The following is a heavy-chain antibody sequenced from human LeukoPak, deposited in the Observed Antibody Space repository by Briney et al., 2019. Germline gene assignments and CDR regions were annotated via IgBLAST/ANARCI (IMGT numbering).Heavy chain of an antibody. J-gene: IGHJ3*02. CDR1: GYTFTSYD. Sequence: ASVKVSCKASGYTFTSYDINWVRQATGQGLEWMGWINPNSGGTNYAQKFQGRVTMTRDTSISTAYMELSRLRSDDTAVYYCAREGFPYYYDSSGYYYWGAFDIWGQGTMVTVSS. D-gene: IGHD3-22*01. CDR2: INPNSGGT. CDR3: AREGFPYYYDSSGYYYWGAFDI. V-gene: IGHV1-2*02.